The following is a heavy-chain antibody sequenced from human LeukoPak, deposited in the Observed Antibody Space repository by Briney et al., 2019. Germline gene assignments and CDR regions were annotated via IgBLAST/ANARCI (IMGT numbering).Heavy chain of an antibody. Sequence: ASVKVSCKASGYIFTSYYMHWVRQAPGQGLEWMGIINPSGVNTNYAQKFQGRVTMTRDTSTSTVYMELSSLRSEDTAVYHCAREIGSSSPVGYWGQGTLVTVSS. CDR1: GYIFTSYY. CDR3: AREIGSSSPVGY. V-gene: IGHV1-46*01. D-gene: IGHD6-6*01. CDR2: INPSGVNT. J-gene: IGHJ4*02.